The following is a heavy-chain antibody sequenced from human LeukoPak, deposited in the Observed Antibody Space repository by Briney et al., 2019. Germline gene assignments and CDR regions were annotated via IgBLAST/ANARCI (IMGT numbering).Heavy chain of an antibody. J-gene: IGHJ3*02. CDR1: GFTFDDYA. V-gene: IGHV3-9*01. D-gene: IGHD2-15*01. CDR2: ISWNSGSI. CDR3: AKPMGAVVADAFDI. Sequence: GGSLRLSCAASGFTFDDYAMHWVRQAPGKGLEWVSGISWNSGSIGYADSVKGRFTISRDNAKNSLYLQMNSLRAEDTALYYCAKPMGAVVADAFDIWGQGTMVTVSS.